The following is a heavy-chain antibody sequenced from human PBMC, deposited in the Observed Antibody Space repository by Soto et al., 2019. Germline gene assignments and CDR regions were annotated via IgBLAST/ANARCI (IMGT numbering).Heavy chain of an antibody. Sequence: QVQLVEAGGGMVQPGRSLRLSCAASGFTFTTYGMHWVRQAPGKGLEWVAIISYDGNHKWYVESVKGRFTISRDNSENTVYLQMNSLRAEDTDVYYCAKEMWGRIDGYHYGADDSGHGTLVTVIS. V-gene: IGHV3-30*18. CDR1: GFTFTTYG. CDR2: ISYDGNHK. J-gene: IGHJ4*01. CDR3: AKEMWGRIDGYHYGADD. D-gene: IGHD5-12*01.